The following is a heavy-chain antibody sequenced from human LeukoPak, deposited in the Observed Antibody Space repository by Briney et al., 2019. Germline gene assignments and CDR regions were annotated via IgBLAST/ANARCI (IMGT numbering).Heavy chain of an antibody. CDR1: GYSISSGHY. CDR3: ARHVYGRHQLQAYHFDY. J-gene: IGHJ4*02. Sequence: SETLSLTCDVSGYSISSGHYWGWIRQSPGKGLEWIASMYKSGSTYFKSSLKSRVTISLDTPRNQFSLTLNSVTAPDTAVYYCARHVYGRHQLQAYHFDYWGQGILVTVSS. CDR2: MYKSGST. D-gene: IGHD2-2*01. V-gene: IGHV4-38-2*01.